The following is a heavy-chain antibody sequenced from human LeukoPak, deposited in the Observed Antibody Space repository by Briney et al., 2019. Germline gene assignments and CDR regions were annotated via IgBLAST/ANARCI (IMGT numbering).Heavy chain of an antibody. D-gene: IGHD2/OR15-2a*01. Sequence: GGSLRLSCAASGFTFNNYAMTWVRQAPGKGLEWVANIKEDGSEKYYVDSVKGRFTISRDNAKNSLYLQMNSLRAEDTAVYYCARNSNRYMDVWGKGTTVTVSS. CDR3: ARNSNRYMDV. CDR2: IKEDGSEK. CDR1: GFTFNNYA. V-gene: IGHV3-7*01. J-gene: IGHJ6*03.